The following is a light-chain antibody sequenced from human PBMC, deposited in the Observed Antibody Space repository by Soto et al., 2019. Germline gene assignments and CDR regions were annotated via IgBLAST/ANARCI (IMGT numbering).Light chain of an antibody. Sequence: EIVMTQSPATLSVSPGERATLSCRASQSVSSNLAWYQQKPGQAPRLLIYGASTRATDIPARFSGSGSGTEFTLSISSLQSEDFATYYCQQYNSFSGVTFGPGTKVDI. CDR1: QSVSSN. CDR3: QQYNSFSGVT. CDR2: GAS. J-gene: IGKJ3*01. V-gene: IGKV3-15*01.